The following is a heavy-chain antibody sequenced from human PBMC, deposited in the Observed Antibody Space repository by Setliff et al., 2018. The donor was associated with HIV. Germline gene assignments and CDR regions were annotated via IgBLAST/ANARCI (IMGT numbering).Heavy chain of an antibody. CDR3: ASSGSGSYYDGLGH. J-gene: IGHJ4*02. Sequence: GVLKISCEASQFTFSTYSMNWVRQAPGKGLEWISCISSSSSTKYYRDSVKGRFTISRDNAKNSLSLQMNSLRPEDTAVYYCASSGSGSYYDGLGHWGQGTLVTVSS. CDR1: QFTFSTYS. D-gene: IGHD3-10*01. CDR2: ISSSSSTK. V-gene: IGHV3-48*01.